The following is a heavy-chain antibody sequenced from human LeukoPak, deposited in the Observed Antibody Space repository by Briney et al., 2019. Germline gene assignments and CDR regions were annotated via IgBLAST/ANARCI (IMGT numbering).Heavy chain of an antibody. CDR1: GFTFSSYA. CDR2: ISYGGSNK. CDR3: ARGGIAAAGTLDY. J-gene: IGHJ4*02. D-gene: IGHD6-13*01. Sequence: GGSLRLSCAASGFTFSSYAMHWVRQAPGKGLEWVAVISYGGSNKYYADSVKGRFTISRDNSKNTLYLQMNSLRAEDTAVYYCARGGIAAAGTLDYWGQGTLVTVSS. V-gene: IGHV3-30-3*01.